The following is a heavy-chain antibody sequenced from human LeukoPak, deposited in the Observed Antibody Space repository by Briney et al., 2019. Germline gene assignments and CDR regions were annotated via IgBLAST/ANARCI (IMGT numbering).Heavy chain of an antibody. J-gene: IGHJ4*02. Sequence: PGGSLRPSCAASGFTFDDYGMSWVRQAPGKGLQWVSGINWNGGSTGHADSVKGRFTISRDNAKNSLYLQMNSLRAEDTALYYCARVPPQRDHLYYFDYWGQGTLVTVSS. D-gene: IGHD1-14*01. V-gene: IGHV3-20*04. CDR2: INWNGGST. CDR3: ARVPPQRDHLYYFDY. CDR1: GFTFDDYG.